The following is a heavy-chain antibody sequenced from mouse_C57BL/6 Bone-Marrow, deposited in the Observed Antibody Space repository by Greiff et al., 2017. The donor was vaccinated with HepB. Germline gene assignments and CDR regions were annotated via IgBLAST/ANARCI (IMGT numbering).Heavy chain of an antibody. CDR3: ARPPIYYDSWYFDV. J-gene: IGHJ1*03. CDR2: IDPSDSYT. D-gene: IGHD2-4*01. CDR1: GYTFTSYW. V-gene: IGHV1-59*01. Sequence: QVQLQQSGAELVRPGTSVKLSCKASGYTFTSYWMHWVKQRPGQGLEWIGVIDPSDSYTNYNQKFKGKATLTVDTSSSTAYMQLSSLTSEDSAFYYCARPPIYYDSWYFDVWGTGTTVTVSS.